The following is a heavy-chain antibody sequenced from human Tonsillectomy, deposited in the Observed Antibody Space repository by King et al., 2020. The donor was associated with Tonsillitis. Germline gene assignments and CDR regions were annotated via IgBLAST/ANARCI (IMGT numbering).Heavy chain of an antibody. CDR1: GGSISSSSYY. J-gene: IGHJ4*02. V-gene: IGHV4-39*01. Sequence: LQLQESGPGLVKPSETLSLTCTVSGGSISSSSYYWGWIRQPPGKGLEWIGSIYYSGSTYYNPSLKSRVTMSVDTSNNQFSLKLSSVTAADTAVYYCARGSRLGIYYSDYWGQGTLVTVSS. CDR3: ARGSRLGIYYSDY. CDR2: IYYSGST. D-gene: IGHD3-22*01.